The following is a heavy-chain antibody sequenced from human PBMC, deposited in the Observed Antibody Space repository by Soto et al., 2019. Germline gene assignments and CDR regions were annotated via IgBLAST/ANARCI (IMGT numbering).Heavy chain of an antibody. J-gene: IGHJ6*03. D-gene: IGHD6-6*01. V-gene: IGHV3-23*01. CDR1: GFTFSSYA. CDR2: ISGSGGST. Sequence: EVQLLESGGGLAQPGGSLRLSCAASGFTFSSYAMSWVRQAPGKGLEWVSAISGSGGSTYYADSVKGRFTISRDNSKNTLYLQMNSLRAEDTAVYYCAKVGGAARPLFFYYMDVWGKGTTVTVSS. CDR3: AKVGGAARPLFFYYMDV.